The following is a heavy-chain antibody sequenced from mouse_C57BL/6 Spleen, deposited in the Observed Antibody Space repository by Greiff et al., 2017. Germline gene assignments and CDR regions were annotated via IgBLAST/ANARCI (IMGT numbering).Heavy chain of an antibody. Sequence: QVQLQQSGAELMKPGASVKLSCKATGYTFTGYWIEWVKQRPGHGLEWIGEILPGSGSTNYNEKFKGKATFTADKSSNTAYMQLSSLTSEDSASYDCARWGAYYFDYWGQGTTLTVSS. V-gene: IGHV1-9*01. CDR1: GYTFTGYW. CDR2: ILPGSGST. CDR3: ARWGAYYFDY. J-gene: IGHJ2*01.